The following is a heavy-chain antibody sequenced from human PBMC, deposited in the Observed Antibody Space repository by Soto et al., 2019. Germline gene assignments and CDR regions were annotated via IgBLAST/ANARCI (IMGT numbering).Heavy chain of an antibody. J-gene: IGHJ4*02. Sequence: QVQLKESGPGLAKPSETLSLTCTVSGGSLTGYFWSWIRQSPGGGLEWLGNIHYSGRTTYNPSLHRRVTISTDAPKNQFSLKPVSVTAGETGGYYCGRGGGWLPQYWGQGTLVTVSS. CDR1: GGSLTGYF. CDR3: GRGGGWLPQY. D-gene: IGHD5-12*01. V-gene: IGHV4-59*01. CDR2: IHYSGRT.